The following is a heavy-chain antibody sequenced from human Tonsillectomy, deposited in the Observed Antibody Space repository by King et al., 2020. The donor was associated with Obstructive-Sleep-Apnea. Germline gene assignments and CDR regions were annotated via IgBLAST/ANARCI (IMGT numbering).Heavy chain of an antibody. J-gene: IGHJ4*02. CDR2: INHSGST. Sequence: VQLQQWGTGLLKPSETLSLICAVYGGSFSDYYWSWIRQPPGRGLEWIGEINHSGSTNLNSSLESRVTISVDTSRNQFSLKLHSVTAADTAIYYCARVLGAAGPDYYFDYWGQGTLVTVSS. CDR3: ARVLGAAGPDYYFDY. D-gene: IGHD1-26*01. V-gene: IGHV4-34*01. CDR1: GGSFSDYY.